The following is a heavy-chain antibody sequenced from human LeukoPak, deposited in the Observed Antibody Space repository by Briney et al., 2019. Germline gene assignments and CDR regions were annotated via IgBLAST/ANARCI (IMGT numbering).Heavy chain of an antibody. CDR3: ASIVVVPAAYPEDYYGMDV. Sequence: ASVKVSCTASGGTFSSYAISWVRQAPGQGLEWMGWINAGNGNTKYSQKFQGRVTITRDTSASTAYMELSSLRSEDTAMYYCASIVVVPAAYPEDYYGMDVWGQGTTVTVSS. D-gene: IGHD2-2*01. V-gene: IGHV1-3*01. CDR1: GGTFSSYA. CDR2: INAGNGNT. J-gene: IGHJ6*02.